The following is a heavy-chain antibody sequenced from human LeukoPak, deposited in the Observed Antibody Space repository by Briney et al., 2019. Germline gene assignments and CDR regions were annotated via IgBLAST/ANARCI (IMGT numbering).Heavy chain of an antibody. V-gene: IGHV3-48*03. D-gene: IGHD2-2*01. CDR1: GFSFSSYE. CDR3: AGSCSTTNCCPYYYHGMDV. Sequence: GGSLRLSCAAPGFSFSSYEMSWVRQAPGKGLEWVSYISSSGSTIYYADSVKGRFIISRENARNSLYLQMNTLRAEDTAVYYCAGSCSTTNCCPYYYHGMDVWGQGTTVTVSS. J-gene: IGHJ6*02. CDR2: ISSSGSTI.